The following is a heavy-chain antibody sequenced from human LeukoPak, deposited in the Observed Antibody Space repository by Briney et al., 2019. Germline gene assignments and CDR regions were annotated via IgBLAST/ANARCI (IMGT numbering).Heavy chain of an antibody. D-gene: IGHD3-3*01. CDR3: AKARLEWEPLWYFDY. Sequence: GRSLRLSCAASGFTFDDYAMHWVQQAPGKGLGWVSGISWNSGSIGYADSVKGRFTISRDNAKNSLYLQMNSLRAEDTALYYCAKARLEWEPLWYFDYWGQGTLVTVSS. CDR2: ISWNSGSI. CDR1: GFTFDDYA. V-gene: IGHV3-9*01. J-gene: IGHJ4*02.